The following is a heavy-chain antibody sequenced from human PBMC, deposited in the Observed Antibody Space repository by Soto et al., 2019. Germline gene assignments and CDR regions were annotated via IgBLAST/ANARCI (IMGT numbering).Heavy chain of an antibody. CDR3: AKDRWVEGTTRFFDY. CDR2: ISYDGRNK. D-gene: IGHD2-15*01. J-gene: IGHJ4*02. CDR1: GFTFSSYG. Sequence: QVQLVESGGGVVQPGRSLRLSCAASGFTFSSYGMHWVRQAPGKGLEWVAVISYDGRNKNYADSVKGRFTISRDNSKNTLYLQMNSLRAEDTAVYYCAKDRWVEGTTRFFDYWGQGTLVTVSS. V-gene: IGHV3-30*18.